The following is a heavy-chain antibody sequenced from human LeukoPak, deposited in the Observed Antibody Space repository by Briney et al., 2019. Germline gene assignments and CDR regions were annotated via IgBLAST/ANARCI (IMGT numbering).Heavy chain of an antibody. Sequence: GGSLRLSCAASGFTFSSYWMNWVRQAPGKGLESVANIKQDGSEKYYVDSVKGRFTISRDNAKNSLYLQMNSLRADDTAVYYCARGRTSGSYSEVCFDYWGQGTLVTVSS. D-gene: IGHD1-26*01. CDR1: GFTFSSYW. CDR2: IKQDGSEK. J-gene: IGHJ4*02. V-gene: IGHV3-7*01. CDR3: ARGRTSGSYSEVCFDY.